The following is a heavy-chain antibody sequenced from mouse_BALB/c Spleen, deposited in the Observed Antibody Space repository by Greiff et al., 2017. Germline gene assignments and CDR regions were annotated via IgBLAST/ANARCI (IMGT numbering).Heavy chain of an antibody. J-gene: IGHJ3*01. CDR2: ISDGGSYT. CDR1: GFTFSDYY. Sequence: EVQVVESGGGLVKPGGSLKLSCAASGFTFSDYYMYWVRQTPEKRLEWVATISDGGSYTYYPDSVKGRFTISRDNAKNNLYLQMSSLKSEDTAMYYCASGEVRHLFAYWGQGTLVTVSA. CDR3: ASGEVRHLFAY. D-gene: IGHD2-14*01. V-gene: IGHV5-4*02.